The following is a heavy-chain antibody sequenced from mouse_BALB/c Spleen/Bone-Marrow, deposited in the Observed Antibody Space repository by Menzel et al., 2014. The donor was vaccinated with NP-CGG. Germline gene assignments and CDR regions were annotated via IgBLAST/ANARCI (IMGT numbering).Heavy chain of an antibody. V-gene: IGHV2-6*02. J-gene: IGHJ4*01. CDR3: ARTGTYYAMDY. CDR2: IWSDGST. D-gene: IGHD4-1*01. CDR1: GFSLTSYG. Sequence: VKLAESGPGLVAPSQSLSITCTVSGFSLTSYGIHWVRQPPGKGLEWLVVIWSDGSTTYNSSLKSRLNIRKDNSKSQVFLKVSSLQTDDTAMYYCARTGTYYAMDYWGQGTSVTVSS.